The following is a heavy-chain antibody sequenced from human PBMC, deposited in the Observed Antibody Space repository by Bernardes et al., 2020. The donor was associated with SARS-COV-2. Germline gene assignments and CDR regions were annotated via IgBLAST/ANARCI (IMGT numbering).Heavy chain of an antibody. CDR3: ARVRGAFDF. V-gene: IGHV3-11*01. Sequence: GGSLRLSCAASGFSFSDYDMSWIRQAPGKGLEWVSYISSTGSTIHYTDSVKGRFTISRDNAKNSLYLQLNSLRAEDTAVYYCARVRGAFDFWGQGTMVTVSS. D-gene: IGHD3-16*01. CDR1: GFSFSDYD. CDR2: ISSTGSTI. J-gene: IGHJ3*01.